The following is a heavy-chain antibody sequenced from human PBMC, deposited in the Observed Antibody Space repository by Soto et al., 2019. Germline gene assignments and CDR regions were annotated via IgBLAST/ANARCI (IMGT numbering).Heavy chain of an antibody. CDR2: IKQDGSEK. CDR3: ARGSVVRYFDWLEFGYYGMDV. Sequence: LXLSCAASVFTFSSYWMSWVRQAPGKGLEWVANIKQDGSEKYYVDSVKGRFTISRDNAKNSLYLQMNSLRAEDTAVYYCARGSVVRYFDWLEFGYYGMDVWGQGTTVTVSS. D-gene: IGHD3-9*01. J-gene: IGHJ6*02. CDR1: VFTFSSYW. V-gene: IGHV3-7*01.